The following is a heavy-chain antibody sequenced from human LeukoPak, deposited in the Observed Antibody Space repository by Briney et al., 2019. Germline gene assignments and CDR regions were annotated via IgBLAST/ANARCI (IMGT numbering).Heavy chain of an antibody. CDR1: GGSISYSSYY. J-gene: IGHJ4*02. CDR2: INHSGST. CDR3: ARQRYYDSSGYSRFDY. Sequence: SETLSLTCTITGGSISYSSYYWSWIRQPPGKGLEWIGEINHSGSTNYNPSLKSRVTISVDTSKNQFSLKLSSVTAADTAVYYCARQRYYDSSGYSRFDYWGQGTLVTVSS. V-gene: IGHV4-39*01. D-gene: IGHD3-22*01.